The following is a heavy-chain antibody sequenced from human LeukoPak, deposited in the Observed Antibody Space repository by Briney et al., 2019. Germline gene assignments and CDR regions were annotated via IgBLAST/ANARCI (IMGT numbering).Heavy chain of an antibody. J-gene: IGHJ4*02. CDR3: ARAPRFYGDYGIDY. CDR1: GGSISSYY. V-gene: IGHV4-4*07. D-gene: IGHD4-17*01. Sequence: SETLSLTCTVSGGSISSYYWSWIRQPAGKGLEWIGRVFSSGSSNYNPSLKSRVTMSVDTSKNQFSLRLSSVTAADTAVYYCARAPRFYGDYGIDYWGQGTLVTVSS. CDR2: VFSSGSS.